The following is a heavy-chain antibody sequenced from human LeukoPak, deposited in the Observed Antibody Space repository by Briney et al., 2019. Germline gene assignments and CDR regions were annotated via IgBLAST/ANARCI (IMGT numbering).Heavy chain of an antibody. V-gene: IGHV1-2*02. D-gene: IGHD3-10*01. Sequence: ASVKVSCKASGYTFTGYYMHWVRQAPGQGLEWMGWINPNSGGTSYAQKFQGRVTMTRDTSISTAYMELSRLRSDDTAVYYCARGGVEYYFDYWGQGTPVTVSS. J-gene: IGHJ4*02. CDR2: INPNSGGT. CDR1: GYTFTGYY. CDR3: ARGGVEYYFDY.